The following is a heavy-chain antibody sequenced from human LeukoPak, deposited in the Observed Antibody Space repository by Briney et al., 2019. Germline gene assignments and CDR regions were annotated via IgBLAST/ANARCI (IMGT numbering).Heavy chain of an antibody. CDR1: GFTFSSYG. CDR3: ARYTRGLGYMDV. D-gene: IGHD5-12*01. Sequence: GTLRLSCAASGFTFSSYGMSWVRQAPGKGLEWVSAISGSGGSTYYADSVKGRFTISRDNSKNTLYLQMNSLRAEDTALYYCARYTRGLGYMDVWGKGTTVTVSS. CDR2: ISGSGGST. J-gene: IGHJ6*03. V-gene: IGHV3-23*01.